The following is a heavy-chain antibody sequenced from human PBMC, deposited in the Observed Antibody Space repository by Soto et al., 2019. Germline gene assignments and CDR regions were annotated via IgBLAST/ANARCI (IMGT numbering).Heavy chain of an antibody. Sequence: GASVKVSCKASGGTFSSYAISWVRQAPGQGLEWMGGIIPIFGTANYAQKFQGRVTITADESTSTAYMELSSLRSEDTAVYYCARGHPSRDGYNYRGGMDVWGQGTTVTVAS. CDR3: ARGHPSRDGYNYRGGMDV. V-gene: IGHV1-69*13. D-gene: IGHD5-12*01. CDR1: GGTFSSYA. CDR2: IIPIFGTA. J-gene: IGHJ6*02.